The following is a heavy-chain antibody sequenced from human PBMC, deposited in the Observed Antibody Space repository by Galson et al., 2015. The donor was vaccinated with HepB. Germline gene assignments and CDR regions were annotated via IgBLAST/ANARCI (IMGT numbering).Heavy chain of an antibody. Sequence: SLRLSCAASGFTFSSYGMHWVRQAPGKGLEWVAVISYDGSNKYYADSVKGRFTISRDNSKNTLYLQMNSLRAEDTAVYYCAKDEILRFLEWLLDYWGQGTLVTASS. CDR2: ISYDGSNK. CDR3: AKDEILRFLEWLLDY. D-gene: IGHD3-3*01. V-gene: IGHV3-30*18. J-gene: IGHJ4*02. CDR1: GFTFSSYG.